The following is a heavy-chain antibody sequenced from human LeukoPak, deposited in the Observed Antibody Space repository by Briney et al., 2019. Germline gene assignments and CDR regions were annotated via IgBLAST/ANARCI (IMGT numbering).Heavy chain of an antibody. CDR3: ARVRGYVVHDAFDI. CDR2: ISSGSSYI. Sequence: GGSLRLSCAASGFTFSSYSMNWVRQAPGKGLEWVSSISSGSSYIYYADSVKGRFTISRDNAKNSLYLQMNSLRAEDTAVYYCARVRGYVVHDAFDIWGQGTMVTVSP. CDR1: GFTFSSYS. J-gene: IGHJ3*02. D-gene: IGHD3-16*01. V-gene: IGHV3-21*01.